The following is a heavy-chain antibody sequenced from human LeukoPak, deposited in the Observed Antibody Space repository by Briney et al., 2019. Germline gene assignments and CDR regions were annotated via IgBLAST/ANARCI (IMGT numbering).Heavy chain of an antibody. J-gene: IGHJ4*02. CDR1: GGSISSYY. CDR3: ARGGSYYDY. V-gene: IGHV4-59*01. Sequence: SETLSLTCTVSGGSISSYYWSWIRQPPGKGLEWIGYIYYTGSTNYNPSLKSRVTISVDTSKNHFSLKLSSVTAADTAVYFCARGGSYYDYWGQGTLVTVSS. D-gene: IGHD1-26*01. CDR2: IYYTGST.